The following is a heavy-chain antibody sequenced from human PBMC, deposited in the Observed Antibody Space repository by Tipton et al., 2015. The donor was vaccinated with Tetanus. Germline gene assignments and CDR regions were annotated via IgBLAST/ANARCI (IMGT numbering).Heavy chain of an antibody. CDR2: MNPNSGNT. V-gene: IGHV1-8*01. CDR3: ARGILGEAGTISRFDP. D-gene: IGHD1-7*01. J-gene: IGHJ5*02. CDR1: GYTFTSYD. Sequence: QSGAEVKKPGASVKVSCKASGYTFTSYDINWVRQATGQGLEWMGWMNPNSGNTGYAQKFQGRVTMTRNTSISTAYMELSSLRSEDTAVYYCARGILGEAGTISRFDPWGQGTLVTVSS.